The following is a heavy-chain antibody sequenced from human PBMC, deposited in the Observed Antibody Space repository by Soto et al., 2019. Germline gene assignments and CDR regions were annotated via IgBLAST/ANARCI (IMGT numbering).Heavy chain of an antibody. V-gene: IGHV3-74*01. J-gene: IGHJ4*02. Sequence: EVQLVESGGGLVQPGGSLRLSCAGSGFTFSNYWMHWVRQAPGKGLEWVSRIDHDGPTDYADSVRGRFTISRDNAENTLYLQMISLGPEDTAVYYCVRDSHGDYWGKATLVTVSS. CDR2: IDHDGPT. CDR1: GFTFSNYW. CDR3: VRDSHGDY.